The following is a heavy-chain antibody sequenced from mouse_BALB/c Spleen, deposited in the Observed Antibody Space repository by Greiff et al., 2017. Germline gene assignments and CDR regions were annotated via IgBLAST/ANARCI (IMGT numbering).Heavy chain of an antibody. D-gene: IGHD2-1*01. Sequence: VKLMESGPGLVAPSQSLSITCTVSGFSLTSYGVHWVRQPPGKGLEWLGVIWAGGSTNYNSALMSRLSISKDNSKSQVFLKMNSLQTDDTAMYYCARDSYYGNYPYYYAMDYWGQGTSVTVSA. CDR2: IWAGGST. CDR3: ARDSYYGNYPYYYAMDY. J-gene: IGHJ4*01. V-gene: IGHV2-9*02. CDR1: GFSLTSYG.